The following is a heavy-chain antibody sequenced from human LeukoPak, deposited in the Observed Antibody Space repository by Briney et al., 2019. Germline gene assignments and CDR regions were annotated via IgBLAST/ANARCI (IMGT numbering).Heavy chain of an antibody. V-gene: IGHV3-30*02. CDR2: IRYDGSNK. CDR1: GFTFSSYG. J-gene: IGHJ1*01. CDR3: AKAKDSSGYYRTAEYFQH. Sequence: PGGSLRLSCAASGFTFSSYGMHWVRQAPGKGLEWVAFIRYDGSNKYYADSVKGRFTISRDNSKNTLYLQMNSLRAEDTAVYYCAKAKDSSGYYRTAEYFQHWGPGTLVTVSS. D-gene: IGHD3-22*01.